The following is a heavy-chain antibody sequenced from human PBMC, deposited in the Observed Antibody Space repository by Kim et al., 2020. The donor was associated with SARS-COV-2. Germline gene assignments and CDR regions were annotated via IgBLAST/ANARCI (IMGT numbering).Heavy chain of an antibody. CDR1: GFTFSDYA. CDR2: ISGSGENT. D-gene: IGHD3-3*01. J-gene: IGHJ4*01. V-gene: IGHV3-23*01. Sequence: GGSLRLSCVASGFTFSDYAMSWVRQTPGKGLEWVSAISGSGENTYYADSVKGRFTISRDNSKNTLYLRMNSLRADDTAVYYCAKSIFGVAEPLYYFDYLG. CDR3: AKSIFGVAEPLYYFDY.